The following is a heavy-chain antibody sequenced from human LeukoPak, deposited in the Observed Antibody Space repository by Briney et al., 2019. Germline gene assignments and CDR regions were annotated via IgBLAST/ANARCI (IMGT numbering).Heavy chain of an antibody. CDR3: ARAGYDSSGGGPRYNWFEP. D-gene: IGHD3-22*01. V-gene: IGHV1-69*05. J-gene: IGHJ5*02. CDR2: IIPIFGTA. Sequence: SVKVSCKASGGTFSSYAISWVRQAPGQGLEWMGGIIPIFGTANYAQKFQGRVTTTTDESTSTAYMELSSLRSEDTAVYYCARAGYDSSGGGPRYNWFEPWGQGTLVTVSS. CDR1: GGTFSSYA.